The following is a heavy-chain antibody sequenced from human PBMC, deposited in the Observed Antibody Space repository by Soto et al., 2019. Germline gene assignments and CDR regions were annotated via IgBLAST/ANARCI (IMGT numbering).Heavy chain of an antibody. D-gene: IGHD1-26*01. CDR2: VGSDGIHK. CDR3: ARDVIVDAPDYFHY. CDR1: GFTLTNCA. J-gene: IGHJ4*02. Sequence: QVQLVGSGGGVVQPGRSLRLSCAASGFTLTNCAMHWVRQAPGKGLEWVAVVGSDGIHKYYGDFVKGRFTISRDTSENTVYLQMDRLTSEDTAVYYCARDVIVDAPDYFHYWGQGTLVTVSS. V-gene: IGHV3-30*01.